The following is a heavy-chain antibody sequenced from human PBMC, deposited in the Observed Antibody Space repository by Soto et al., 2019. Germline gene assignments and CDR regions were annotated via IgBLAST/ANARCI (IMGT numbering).Heavy chain of an antibody. V-gene: IGHV4-34*01. CDR2: INHSGST. CDR1: GGSFSGYY. CDR3: ARGVYDFWSGLYWYFDL. Sequence: ASETLSLTCAVYGGSFSGYYWSWIRQPPGKGLEWIGEINHSGSTNYNPSLKSRVTISVDTSKNQFSLKLSSVTAADTAVYYCARGVYDFWSGLYWYFDLWGRGTLVTVSS. J-gene: IGHJ2*01. D-gene: IGHD3-3*01.